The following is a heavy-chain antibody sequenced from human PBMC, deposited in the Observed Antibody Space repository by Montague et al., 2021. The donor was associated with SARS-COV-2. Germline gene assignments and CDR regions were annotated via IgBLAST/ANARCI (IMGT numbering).Heavy chain of an antibody. D-gene: IGHD3-10*01. CDR1: GGSISSSSYY. CDR3: ASMVRAQVYYFDY. J-gene: IGHJ4*02. CDR2: IFYSGST. V-gene: IGHV4-39*01. Sequence: SETLSLTCTVSGGSISSSSYYWGWIRQPPGKGLGWIGSIFYSGSTDYKPSLKGRVTISVDTSKNQFSLKLSSVTAADTAVYYCASMVRAQVYYFDYWGQGTLVTVSS.